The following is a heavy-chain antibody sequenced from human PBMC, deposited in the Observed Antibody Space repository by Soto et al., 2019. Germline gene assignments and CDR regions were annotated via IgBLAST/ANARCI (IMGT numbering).Heavy chain of an antibody. J-gene: IGHJ3*02. CDR1: GYIFTSYG. CDR3: VREYSYDTLTAYPLNYAFDI. Sequence: QVQLVQSGAEVKNPGASVKVSCKASGYIFTSYGISWVRQAPGQGLEWMGWSSAHNGDTKYAQMFQGRVTMTTDTSTSTAYMELRSLRSDDTALYYCVREYSYDTLTAYPLNYAFDIWGQGTMVTVSS. D-gene: IGHD3-9*01. V-gene: IGHV1-18*01. CDR2: SSAHNGDT.